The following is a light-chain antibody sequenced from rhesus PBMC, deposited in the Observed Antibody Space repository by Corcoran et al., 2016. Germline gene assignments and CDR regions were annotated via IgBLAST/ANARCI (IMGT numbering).Light chain of an antibody. CDR3: QQYSNWPRT. CDR1: QSVSSY. Sequence: EIVMTQSPATLSLSPGERATLSCRASQSVSSYVAWYQQKPEQAPRLLIYGASSRATGIPDRCSGSGSGTDFTLTISSLEPEDFAVYYCQQYSNWPRTFGQETKVEIK. J-gene: IGKJ1*01. V-gene: IGKV3S9*01. CDR2: GAS.